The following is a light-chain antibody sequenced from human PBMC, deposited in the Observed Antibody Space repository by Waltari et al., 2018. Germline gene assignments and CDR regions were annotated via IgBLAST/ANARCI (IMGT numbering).Light chain of an antibody. CDR2: ANN. J-gene: IGLJ1*01. V-gene: IGLV1-40*01. CDR3: QSFDASLGYV. CDR1: SSHIGAHYY. Sequence: QSVLTQPPSMSGAPGQRVTISCTGSSSHIGAHYYVHWYQQLPETSPKPLIYANNNRHSEVPDRFSASKSGTSAFLAIAGLQPEDEADYYCQSFDASLGYVFGTGTRVTVL.